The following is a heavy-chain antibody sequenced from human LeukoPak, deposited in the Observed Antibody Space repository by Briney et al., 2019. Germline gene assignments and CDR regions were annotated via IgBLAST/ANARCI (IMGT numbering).Heavy chain of an antibody. CDR2: LYHSGTI. J-gene: IGHJ6*02. CDR3: ARADNYYDSHALYYYGMDV. CDR1: GDSLRTTTYY. D-gene: IGHD3-22*01. V-gene: IGHV4-39*07. Sequence: SETLSLTCTVSGDSLRTTTYYWNWIRQPPGKGLEWIGGLYHSGTIYYNPSLKSRVTISADKSKNHFSLKLTSVAAADTAVYYCARADNYYDSHALYYYGMDVWGQGTTVTVSS.